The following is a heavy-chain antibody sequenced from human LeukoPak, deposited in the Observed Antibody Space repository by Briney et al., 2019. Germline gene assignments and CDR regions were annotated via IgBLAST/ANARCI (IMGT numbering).Heavy chain of an antibody. CDR2: IHYSGST. CDR1: GGSISGYY. CDR3: ARVFGSNWYHFDY. D-gene: IGHD4-11*01. Sequence: SETLSLTCSVSGGSISGYYWSWIRQPPGEGLEWIGHIHYSGSTTYNPSLKSRVTISVDTSKNQFSLRLSSVTAADTAVYYCARVFGSNWYHFDYWGQGTLVTVSS. V-gene: IGHV4-59*01. J-gene: IGHJ4*02.